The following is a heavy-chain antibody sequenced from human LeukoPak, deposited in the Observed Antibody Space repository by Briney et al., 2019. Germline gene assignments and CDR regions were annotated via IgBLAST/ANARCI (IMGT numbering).Heavy chain of an antibody. CDR1: GGSISSGDYY. D-gene: IGHD1-26*01. CDR3: ASADSYYYFDY. Sequence: SETLSLTCTVSGGSISSGDYYWSWIRQPPGKGLEWIGYIYYSGSTYYNPSLKSRVTISVDTSKNQFSLKLSSVTAADTAVYYCASADSYYYFDYWGQETLVTVSS. CDR2: IYYSGST. J-gene: IGHJ4*02. V-gene: IGHV4-30-4*01.